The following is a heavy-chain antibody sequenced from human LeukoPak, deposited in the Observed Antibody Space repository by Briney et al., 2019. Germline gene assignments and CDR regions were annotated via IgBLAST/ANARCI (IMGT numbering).Heavy chain of an antibody. CDR3: ARYDYGGNYDF. D-gene: IGHD4-23*01. Sequence: PGGSLRLSCAASGFTFSSYWMSWVRQAPGKGLEWVADIKQDGSEKYYVDSVRGRFTISRDNAKNSLYLQMNSLRPEDTAVYYCARYDYGGNYDFWGQGTLSPPPQ. V-gene: IGHV3-7*04. CDR2: IKQDGSEK. CDR1: GFTFSSYW. J-gene: IGHJ4*02.